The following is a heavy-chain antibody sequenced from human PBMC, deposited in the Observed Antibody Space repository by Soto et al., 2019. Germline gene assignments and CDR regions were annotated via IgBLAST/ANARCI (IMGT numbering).Heavy chain of an antibody. CDR3: AGHVVVPAATHFDY. D-gene: IGHD2-2*01. J-gene: IGHJ4*02. CDR1: GGSISSSSYY. CDR2: IYYSGST. Sequence: QLQLQESGPGLVKPSETLSLTCTVSGGSISSSSYYWGWIRQPPGKGLEWIGSIYYSGSTYYNPSLKSRVTISVDTSKNQFSLKLSSVPAADTAVYYCAGHVVVPAATHFDYWGQGTLVTVSS. V-gene: IGHV4-39*01.